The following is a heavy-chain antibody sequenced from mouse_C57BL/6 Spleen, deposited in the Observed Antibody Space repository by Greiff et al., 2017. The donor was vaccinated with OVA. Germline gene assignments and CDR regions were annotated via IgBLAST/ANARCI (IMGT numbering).Heavy chain of an antibody. CDR1: GYAFSSSW. CDR2: IYPGDGDT. J-gene: IGHJ3*01. D-gene: IGHD2-2*01. V-gene: IGHV1-82*01. CDR3: AEVTTAGKAWFAY. Sequence: QVQLKQSGPELVKPGASVKISCKASGYAFSSSWMNWVKQRPGKGLEWIGRIYPGDGDTNYNGKFKGKATLTADKSSSTAYMQLSSLTSEDSAVYFCAEVTTAGKAWFAYWGQGTLVTVSA.